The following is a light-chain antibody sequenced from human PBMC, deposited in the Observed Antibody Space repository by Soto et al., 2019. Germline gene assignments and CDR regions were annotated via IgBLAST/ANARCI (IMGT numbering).Light chain of an antibody. V-gene: IGKV1-39*01. CDR3: QQSYSTTWT. J-gene: IGKJ1*01. CDR1: QSINSY. CDR2: VAS. Sequence: DIQMTQSPSSLYASVGDRVTITCRASQSINSYLNWYQQTPGKAPKLLIYVASTLQRGVPSRFTGGGSETHFTLTISSLQPEDFATYSCQQSYSTTWTFGQGTKVDIK.